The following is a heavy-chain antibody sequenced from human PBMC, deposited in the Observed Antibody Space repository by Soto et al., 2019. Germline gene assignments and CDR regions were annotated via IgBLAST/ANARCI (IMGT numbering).Heavy chain of an antibody. CDR2: IFYSGST. Sequence: SETLSLTCTVSGGSISSYYWSWIRQPPGKGLEWIGYIFYSGSTNYNPSLKSRVTISVDTSKNQFSLKLSSVTAADTAVYYCARRYGSAFDIWGHGTMVTVSS. CDR1: GGSISSYY. D-gene: IGHD4-17*01. V-gene: IGHV4-59*01. J-gene: IGHJ3*02. CDR3: ARRYGSAFDI.